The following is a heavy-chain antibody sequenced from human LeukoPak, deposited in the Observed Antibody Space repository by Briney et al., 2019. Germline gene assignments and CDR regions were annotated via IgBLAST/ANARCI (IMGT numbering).Heavy chain of an antibody. V-gene: IGHV1-18*01. CDR2: ISAYNGNT. J-gene: IGHJ3*02. CDR1: GYTFTSYG. D-gene: IGHD1-26*01. CDR3: ARVEWELGSPWGAFDI. Sequence: GASVKVSCKASGYTFTSYGISWVRQAPGQGLEWRGWISAYNGNTNYAQKLQGRVTMTTDTSTSTAYMELRSLRSDDTAVYYCARVEWELGSPWGAFDIWGQGTMVTVSS.